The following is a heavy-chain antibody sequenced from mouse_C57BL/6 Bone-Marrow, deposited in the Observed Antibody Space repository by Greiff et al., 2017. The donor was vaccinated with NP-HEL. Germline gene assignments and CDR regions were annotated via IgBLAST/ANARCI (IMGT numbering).Heavy chain of an antibody. Sequence: EVQLVESGGGLVKPGGSLKLSCAASGFTFSDYGMHWVRQAPEKGLEWVAYISSGSSSTYYADTVKGRFTISRDNAKNTLFLQMTSLRSEETAMYYCARKDYDGGYAMDYWGQGTSVTVSS. CDR2: ISSGSSST. CDR3: ARKDYDGGYAMDY. CDR1: GFTFSDYG. V-gene: IGHV5-17*01. D-gene: IGHD2-4*01. J-gene: IGHJ4*01.